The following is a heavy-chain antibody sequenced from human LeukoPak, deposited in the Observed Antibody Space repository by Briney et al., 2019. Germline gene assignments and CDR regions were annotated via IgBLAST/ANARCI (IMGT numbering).Heavy chain of an antibody. CDR1: GGSISSYY. CDR3: AMPRSGWDEGYGY. V-gene: IGHV4-59*01. J-gene: IGHJ4*02. CDR2: IYYSGST. D-gene: IGHD6-19*01. Sequence: SETLSLTCTVSGGSISSYYWSWIRQPPGKGLEWIGYIYYSGSTNYNPSLKSRVTISVDTSKNQFSLKLSSVTAADTAVYYCAMPRSGWDEGYGYWGQGTLVTVSS.